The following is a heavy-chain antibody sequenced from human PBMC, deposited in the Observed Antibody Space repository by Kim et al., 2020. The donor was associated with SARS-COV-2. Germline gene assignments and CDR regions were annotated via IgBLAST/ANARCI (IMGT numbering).Heavy chain of an antibody. D-gene: IGHD4-17*01. J-gene: IGHJ6*02. Sequence: GGSLRLSCAASGFTFSSYGMHWVRQAPGKGLEWVAVISYDGSNKYYADSVKGRFTISRDNSKNTLYLQMNSLRAEDTAVYYCAKDRATVTNYYDYGMDVWGQGTTVTVSS. V-gene: IGHV3-30*18. CDR3: AKDRATVTNYYDYGMDV. CDR2: ISYDGSNK. CDR1: GFTFSSYG.